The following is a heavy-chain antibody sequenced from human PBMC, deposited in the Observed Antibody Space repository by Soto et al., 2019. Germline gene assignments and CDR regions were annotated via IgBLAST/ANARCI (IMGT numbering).Heavy chain of an antibody. Sequence: SETLSLTCAVYGGSFSGYYWSWLRQPPGKGPEWIGEISDSGSTNYNPSLKSRVTISADTSKNQFSLKLNSVTAADTAVYYCARVAVVPTALLFSYYFYMDVWGKGTTVTVSS. D-gene: IGHD2-2*01. J-gene: IGHJ6*03. CDR1: GGSFSGYY. CDR3: ARVAVVPTALLFSYYFYMDV. CDR2: ISDSGST. V-gene: IGHV4-34*01.